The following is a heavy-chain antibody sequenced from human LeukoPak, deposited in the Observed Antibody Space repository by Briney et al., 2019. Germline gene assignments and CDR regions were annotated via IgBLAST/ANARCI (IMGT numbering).Heavy chain of an antibody. D-gene: IGHD3-10*01. V-gene: IGHV4-59*01. CDR3: AREVGYYGSGSYRYYYYYGMDV. CDR2: IYYSGST. J-gene: IGHJ6*02. Sequence: SETLSLTCTVSGGSISSYYWSWIRQPPGKGLEWIGYIYYSGSTKYNPYLKSRVTISVDTSKNQFSLKLSSVTAADTGVYYCAREVGYYGSGSYRYYYYYGMDVWGQGNTVTVSS. CDR1: GGSISSYY.